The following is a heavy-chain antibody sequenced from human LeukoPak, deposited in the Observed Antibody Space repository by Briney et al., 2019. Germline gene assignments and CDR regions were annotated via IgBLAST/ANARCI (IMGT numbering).Heavy chain of an antibody. Sequence: SETLSLTCTVSGGSISSYYWSWIRQPPGKGLEWIGYIYYSGSTNYNPSLKSRVTISVDTSKNQFSLKLSSVTAADTAVYYCARHDAGKWLPYFDYWGRGTLVTVSS. CDR1: GGSISSYY. J-gene: IGHJ4*02. CDR3: ARHDAGKWLPYFDY. V-gene: IGHV4-59*08. D-gene: IGHD6-19*01. CDR2: IYYSGST.